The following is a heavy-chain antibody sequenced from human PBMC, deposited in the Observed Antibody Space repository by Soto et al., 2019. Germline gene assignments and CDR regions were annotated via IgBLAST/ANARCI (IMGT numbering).Heavy chain of an antibody. D-gene: IGHD6-19*01. Sequence: PSETLSLTCTVSGASISSGDYFWSWIRQSPGKGLQWIGYIYHSGSTNYNPSLKSRVTISVDKSKNQFSLKLSSVTAADTAVYYCARGPIAVAGTDQNFLDYWGQGTLVTVSS. J-gene: IGHJ4*02. V-gene: IGHV4-30-2*06. CDR2: IYHSGST. CDR3: ARGPIAVAGTDQNFLDY. CDR1: GASISSGDYF.